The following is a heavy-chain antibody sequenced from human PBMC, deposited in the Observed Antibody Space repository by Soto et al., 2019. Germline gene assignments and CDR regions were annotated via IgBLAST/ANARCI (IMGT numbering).Heavy chain of an antibody. J-gene: IGHJ5*01. CDR1: GFIFSAYA. CDR3: AKDRAVGPAAPPNWFDS. V-gene: IGHV3-23*01. D-gene: IGHD2-2*01. Sequence: EVQLLESGGGLVQPGGSLRLSCAASGFIFSAYAMSWVRQAPGKGLEWVSIISGSGGSTYYADSVKGRFTISRDNSKNTLYLQMDSLRGEDTAIYFYAKDRAVGPAAPPNWFDSWGQGTLVTVSS. CDR2: ISGSGGST.